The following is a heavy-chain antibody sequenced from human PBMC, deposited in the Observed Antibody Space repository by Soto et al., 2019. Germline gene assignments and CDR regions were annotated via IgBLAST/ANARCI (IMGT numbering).Heavy chain of an antibody. CDR2: IKNDGDAT. CDR3: AAGNPPRDY. Sequence: VLLLESGGGFVQPGGSLTLSCAASGFRFSAYAMTWVRQAPGKGLEWVSNIKNDGDATYYADSVKGRFTISRDNSMNMLFLQMNSLRAQDTAVYYCAAGNPPRDYWGQGTLVTVSP. J-gene: IGHJ4*02. D-gene: IGHD6-13*01. CDR1: GFRFSAYA. V-gene: IGHV3-23*01.